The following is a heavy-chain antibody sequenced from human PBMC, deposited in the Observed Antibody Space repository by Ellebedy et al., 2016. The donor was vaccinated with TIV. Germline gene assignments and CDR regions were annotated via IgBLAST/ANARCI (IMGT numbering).Heavy chain of an antibody. J-gene: IGHJ4*02. CDR2: IYWNDDK. CDR1: GFSLSTSGVG. Sequence: SGPTLVXPTQTLTLTCTFSGFSLSTSGVGVGWIRQPPGKALEWLALIYWNDDKRYSPSLKSRLTITKDTSKNQVVLTMTNMDPVDTATYYCAHTGCGGDCPHFDYWGQGTLVTVSS. D-gene: IGHD2-21*02. CDR3: AHTGCGGDCPHFDY. V-gene: IGHV2-5*01.